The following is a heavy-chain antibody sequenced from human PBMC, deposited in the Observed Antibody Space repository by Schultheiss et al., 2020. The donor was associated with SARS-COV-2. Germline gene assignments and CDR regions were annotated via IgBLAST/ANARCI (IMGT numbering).Heavy chain of an antibody. D-gene: IGHD1-7*01. V-gene: IGHV1-2*02. CDR2: INPNRGGT. CDR3: ARGELPDY. CDR1: GYTFAAYS. J-gene: IGHJ4*02. Sequence: ASVKVSCKASGYTFAAYSMHWVRQAPGQGLEWMGSINPNRGGTHFAQRFQGRVTLTRDTSISTAYMELSRLRSDDTAVYYCARGELPDYWGQGTLVTVSS.